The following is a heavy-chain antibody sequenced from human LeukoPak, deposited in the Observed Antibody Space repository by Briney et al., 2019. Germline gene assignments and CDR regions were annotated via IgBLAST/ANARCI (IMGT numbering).Heavy chain of an antibody. Sequence: GGSLRLSCEASGFTFSAYAMTWVRQAPGKGLEWVANTNQDGSEKNYVDSVKGRLTISRDNAKNSLCLQMNSLRAEDTAVYYCARDRGYSTFDMWGQGTMVTVSS. CDR2: TNQDGSEK. J-gene: IGHJ3*02. V-gene: IGHV3-7*05. CDR1: GFTFSAYA. D-gene: IGHD5-18*01. CDR3: ARDRGYSTFDM.